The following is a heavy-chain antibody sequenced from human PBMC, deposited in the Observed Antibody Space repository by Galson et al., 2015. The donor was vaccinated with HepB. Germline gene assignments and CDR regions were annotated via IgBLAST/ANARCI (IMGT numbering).Heavy chain of an antibody. J-gene: IGHJ4*02. D-gene: IGHD2-2*03. CDR1: GFTFSSYG. CDR3: AKEFGYCSSTSCAYFDY. V-gene: IGHV3-30*18. Sequence: SLRLSCAASGFTFSSYGMHWVRQAPDKGLEWVAVISYDGSNKYYADSVKGRFTISRDSSKNTLYLQMNSLRAEDTAVYYCAKEFGYCSSTSCAYFDYWGQGTLVTVSS. CDR2: ISYDGSNK.